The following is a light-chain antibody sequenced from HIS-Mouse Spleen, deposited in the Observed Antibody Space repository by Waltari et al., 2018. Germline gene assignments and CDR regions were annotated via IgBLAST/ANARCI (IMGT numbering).Light chain of an antibody. J-gene: IGLJ3*02. V-gene: IGLV2-23*01. CDR3: CSYAGSSTYWV. CDR2: EGS. CDR1: SSDFGRYNL. Sequence: QSALTQPASVSGSPGQSITISCTGTSSDFGRYNLVPWYQQHPGKAPKPMIYEGSKRPSGVSNRFSGSKSGNTATLTISGLQAEDEADYYCCSYAGSSTYWVFGGGTKLTVL.